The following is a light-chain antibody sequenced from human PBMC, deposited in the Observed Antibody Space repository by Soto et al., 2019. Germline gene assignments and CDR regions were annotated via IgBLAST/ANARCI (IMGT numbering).Light chain of an antibody. CDR1: SGDIGSYNR. CDR2: EVT. V-gene: IGLV2-14*01. CDR3: SSYTNINTGACV. Sequence: QSALTQPASVSGSPGQSITISCTGTSGDIGSYNRVSWYQQHPGKAPKLIIYEVTDRPSGVSNRFSGSKSGNTASLTISGLQAEDEAEYYSSSYTNINTGACVFGTGTKVTVL. J-gene: IGLJ1*01.